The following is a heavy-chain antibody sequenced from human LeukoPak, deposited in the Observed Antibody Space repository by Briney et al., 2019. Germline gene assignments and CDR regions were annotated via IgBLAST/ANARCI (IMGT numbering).Heavy chain of an antibody. Sequence: GASVNVSCKASGYTFTSYDINWVRQATGQGLEWMGWMNPNSGNTGYAQNFQGRVTMSRNTSISTAYMELSSLRSEDTALYYCVRGSYGDYVSEYWGQGTLVTVSS. CDR1: GYTFTSYD. J-gene: IGHJ4*02. D-gene: IGHD4-17*01. CDR2: MNPNSGNT. V-gene: IGHV1-8*01. CDR3: VRGSYGDYVSEY.